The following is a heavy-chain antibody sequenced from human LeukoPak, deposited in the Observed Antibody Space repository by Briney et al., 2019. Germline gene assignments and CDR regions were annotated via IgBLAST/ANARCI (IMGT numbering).Heavy chain of an antibody. D-gene: IGHD5-18*01. CDR3: ARQHNTARVGAFDV. Sequence: TSETLSLTCTVSGASMSHGFNYWGWIRQPPGKGLEWIGSIFFTGPTYYNPSLQSRLTISADSSKNQFSLRVTSVTAADTALYYCARQHNTARVGAFDVWGQGTMVVVSS. V-gene: IGHV4-39*01. CDR1: GASMSHGFNY. CDR2: IFFTGPT. J-gene: IGHJ3*01.